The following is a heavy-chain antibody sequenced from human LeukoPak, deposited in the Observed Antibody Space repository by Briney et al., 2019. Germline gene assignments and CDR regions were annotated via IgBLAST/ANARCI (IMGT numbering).Heavy chain of an antibody. CDR1: GSTFRSYG. CDR2: IKHDESEK. Sequence: GRSLKLSCAASGSTFRSYGMHWVRQAPGKGLEWVANIKHDESEKNYLDSVKGRFTISRDNAQNSLYLQMNGLRVEDTAVYYCTRRLDDWGQGTLVTVSS. V-gene: IGHV3-7*01. CDR3: TRRLDD. J-gene: IGHJ4*02. D-gene: IGHD3-16*01.